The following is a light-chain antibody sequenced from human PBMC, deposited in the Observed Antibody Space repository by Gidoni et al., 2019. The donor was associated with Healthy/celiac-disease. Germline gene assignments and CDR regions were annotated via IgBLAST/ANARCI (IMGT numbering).Light chain of an antibody. CDR2: DAS. Sequence: EIVLTQSPATLSLSPGESATLYCRASQSVSSYLAWYQKKPGQAPRLLIYDASNRATGITARLSGSGSGTDFTLTISSIEPEDFAVYYCQQRSNWPLLTFGGGTKVEIK. V-gene: IGKV3-11*01. CDR1: QSVSSY. J-gene: IGKJ4*01. CDR3: QQRSNWPLLT.